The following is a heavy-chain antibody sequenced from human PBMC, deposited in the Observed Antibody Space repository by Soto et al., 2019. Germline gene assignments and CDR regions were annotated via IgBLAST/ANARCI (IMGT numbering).Heavy chain of an antibody. CDR2: INHSGST. CDR3: ARIRPLKYSSGWYNGFDP. V-gene: IGHV4-34*01. D-gene: IGHD6-19*01. J-gene: IGHJ5*02. CDR1: GGSFSGYY. Sequence: SETLSLTCAVYGGSFSGYYWSWIRQPPGKGLEWIGEINHSGSTNYNPSLKSRVTISVDTSKNQFSLKLSSVTAADTAVYQGARIRPLKYSSGWYNGFDPWGQGTLVTVS.